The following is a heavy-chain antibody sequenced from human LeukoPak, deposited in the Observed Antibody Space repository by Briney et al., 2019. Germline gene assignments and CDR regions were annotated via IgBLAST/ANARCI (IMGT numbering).Heavy chain of an antibody. D-gene: IGHD3-10*01. J-gene: IGHJ6*02. V-gene: IGHV4-59*11. CDR3: ARYYGSGIDYYYGMDV. CDR1: GGSISTHY. CDR2: IYYSGST. Sequence: SETLSLTCTVSGGSISTHYWSWIRQPPGKGLEWFGYIYYSGSTNYNPSLKSRVTISVDTSKNQFSLKLSSVTAADAAVYYCARYYGSGIDYYYGMDVWGQGTTVTVFS.